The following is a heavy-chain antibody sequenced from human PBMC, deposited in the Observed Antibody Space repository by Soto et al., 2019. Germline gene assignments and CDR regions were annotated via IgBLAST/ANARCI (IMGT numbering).Heavy chain of an antibody. D-gene: IGHD6-13*01. J-gene: IGHJ6*02. CDR3: ARHSPASSWYVKNYNYFGQDV. Sequence: QLQLQESGPGLLKPSETLSLTCTVSGGSLTNSVHYWGWIRQPPGEGLEWVGSVYHSGRSNRNPSLRSRGPTSVDTPNNRFFLNLTSVTAADTAVYFCARHSPASSWYVKNYNYFGQDVWGQGTTVTVSS. V-gene: IGHV4-39*01. CDR2: VYHSGRS. CDR1: GGSLTNSVHY.